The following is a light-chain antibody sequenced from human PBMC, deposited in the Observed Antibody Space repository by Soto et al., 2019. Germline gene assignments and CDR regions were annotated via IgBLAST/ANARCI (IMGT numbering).Light chain of an antibody. V-gene: IGLV2-14*01. CDR1: SSDVGGYNY. Sequence: QSALTQPASVSGSPGQSITISCTGTSSDVGGYNYVSWYQQHPGKAPKLLIYDVSYRPSGVSNRFSGSKSGNTASLTISGLQAEDEAYYFCSSYTSTITFYVFGPGTKVTVL. CDR2: DVS. J-gene: IGLJ1*01. CDR3: SSYTSTITFYV.